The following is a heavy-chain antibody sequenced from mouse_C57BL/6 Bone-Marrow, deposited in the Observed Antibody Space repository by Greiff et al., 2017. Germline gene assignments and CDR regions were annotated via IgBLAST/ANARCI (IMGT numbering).Heavy chain of an antibody. V-gene: IGHV1-59*01. CDR3: ARGGYYGSSYGY. CDR2: IDPSDSYT. CDR1: GYTFTSYW. Sequence: QVQLQQPGAELVRPGTSVKLSCKASGYTFTSYWMHWVKQRPGQGLEWIGVIDPSDSYTNYNQQFKGKATLTVDTSSSTAYMQLSSLTSEDSAVYYCARGGYYGSSYGYWGKGTTLTVSS. J-gene: IGHJ2*01. D-gene: IGHD1-1*01.